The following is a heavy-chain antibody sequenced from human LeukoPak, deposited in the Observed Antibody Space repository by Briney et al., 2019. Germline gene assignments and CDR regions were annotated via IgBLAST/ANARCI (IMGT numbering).Heavy chain of an antibody. V-gene: IGHV1-58*01. J-gene: IGHJ4*02. CDR1: GYTFTDYY. D-gene: IGHD3-10*01. Sequence: ASVKVSCKASGYTFTDYYLHWVRQAPGQRLEWIGWIVVGSGNTNYAQKFQERVIITRDMSTTTVYMELSSLRSEDTAVYYCAGTPWFGELTLDYWGQGTLVTVSS. CDR2: IVVGSGNT. CDR3: AGTPWFGELTLDY.